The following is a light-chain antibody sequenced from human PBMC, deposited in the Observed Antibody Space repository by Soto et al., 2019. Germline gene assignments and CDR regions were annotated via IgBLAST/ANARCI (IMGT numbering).Light chain of an antibody. V-gene: IGLV2-8*01. Sequence: LTHPPSASGSPGQSVTISCTGTSSDVGAYNYVSWYQQHPGKAPKLMIYEVSYRPSGVPDRFSGSKSGNTASLTVSGLQADDDADYYCSSYAGSSTVFGTGTKVTVL. CDR2: EVS. CDR1: SSDVGAYNY. CDR3: SSYAGSSTV. J-gene: IGLJ1*01.